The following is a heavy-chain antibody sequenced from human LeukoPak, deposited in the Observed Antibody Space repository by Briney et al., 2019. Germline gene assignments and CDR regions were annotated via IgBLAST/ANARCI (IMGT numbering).Heavy chain of an antibody. D-gene: IGHD3-22*01. V-gene: IGHV3-23*01. Sequence: PGGSLRLSCAASGLTFSSYVMNWVRQAPGKGREGVAGISYSAERTDYAGSVKGRFTISRDNSKNILYLQMNSLRADDTAVYYCARDRRYYDSPYYFDYWGQGTLVTVSS. J-gene: IGHJ4*02. CDR2: ISYSAERT. CDR1: GLTFSSYV. CDR3: ARDRRYYDSPYYFDY.